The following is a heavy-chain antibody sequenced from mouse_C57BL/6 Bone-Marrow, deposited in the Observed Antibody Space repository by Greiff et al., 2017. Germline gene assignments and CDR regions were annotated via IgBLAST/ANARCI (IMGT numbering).Heavy chain of an antibody. CDR3: ARKNYAN. CDR2: IDPSDSYA. D-gene: IGHD1-1*01. CDR1: GYTFTSYW. J-gene: IGHJ2*01. Sequence: VQLQQPGAELVKPGASVKLSCKASGYTFTSYWMRWVKQRPGQGLEWIGEIDPSDSYAKYNQKFKGQATLTVDTSSSAAYMQLSSLTPEDSAVYNSARKNYANWGQGAPLTVSS. V-gene: IGHV1-50*01.